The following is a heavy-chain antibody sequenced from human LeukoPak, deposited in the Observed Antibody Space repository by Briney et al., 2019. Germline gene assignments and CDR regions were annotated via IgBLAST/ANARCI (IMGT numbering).Heavy chain of an antibody. D-gene: IGHD5-24*01. J-gene: IGHJ4*02. CDR1: GFTFSSYW. Sequence: SGGSLRLSCAASGFTFSSYWMHWVRQAPGKGLVWVSRINSDGSSTSYADSVKGRFTISRDNAKNTLYLQMNSLRAEDTAVYHCARSPYPSIYGYNYYFDYWGQGTLVTVSS. CDR3: ARSPYPSIYGYNYYFDY. V-gene: IGHV3-74*01. CDR2: INSDGSST.